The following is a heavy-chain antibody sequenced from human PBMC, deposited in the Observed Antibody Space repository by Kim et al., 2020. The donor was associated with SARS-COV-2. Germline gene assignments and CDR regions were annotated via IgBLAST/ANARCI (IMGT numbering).Heavy chain of an antibody. CDR3: AKSPPTVTTRGYYYYYGMDV. J-gene: IGHJ6*02. Sequence: SETLSLTCTVSGGSISSYYWSWIRQPPGKGLEWIGYIYYSGSTIYNPSLKSRVTISVDTSKNQFSLKLSSVTAADTAVYYCAKSPPTVTTRGYYYYYGMDVWGQGTTVTVSS. V-gene: IGHV4-59*13. CDR2: IYYSGST. CDR1: GGSISSYY. D-gene: IGHD4-17*01.